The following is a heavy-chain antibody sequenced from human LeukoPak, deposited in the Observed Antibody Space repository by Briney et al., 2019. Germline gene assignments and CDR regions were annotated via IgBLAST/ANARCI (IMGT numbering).Heavy chain of an antibody. CDR1: GFTFSSYA. D-gene: IGHD5-12*01. V-gene: IGHV3-23*01. CDR2: ISGSGGST. CDR3: AKVLGPSGKYSGYVGGAFDY. Sequence: PGGSLRLSCAASGFTFSSYAMSWVRQAPGKGLEGVSAISGSGGSTYYADSVKGRFTISRDNSKNTLYLQMNSLRAEDTAVYYCAKVLGPSGKYSGYVGGAFDYWGQGTLVTVSS. J-gene: IGHJ4*02.